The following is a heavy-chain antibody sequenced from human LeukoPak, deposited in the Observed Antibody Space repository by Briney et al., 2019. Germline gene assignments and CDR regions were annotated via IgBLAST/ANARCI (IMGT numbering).Heavy chain of an antibody. J-gene: IGHJ4*02. CDR2: FDPEDGET. Sequence: GGSLRLSCAASGFAFSDYYMTWVRQAPGKGLEWMGGFDPEDGETIYAQKFQGRVTMTEDTSTDTAYMELSSLRSEDTAVYYCATGGHRGEPSSYYDILTGYYNDGGDFDYWGQGTLVTVSS. V-gene: IGHV1-24*01. D-gene: IGHD3-9*01. CDR3: ATGGHRGEPSSYYDILTGYYNDGGDFDY. CDR1: GFAFSDYY.